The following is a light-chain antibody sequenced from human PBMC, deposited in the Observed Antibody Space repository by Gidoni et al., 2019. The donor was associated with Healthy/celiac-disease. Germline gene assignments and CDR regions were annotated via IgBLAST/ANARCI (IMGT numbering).Light chain of an antibody. CDR1: SSDVGGYNY. V-gene: IGLV2-14*01. J-gene: IGLJ2*01. CDR2: EVS. CDR3: SSYTSFVV. Sequence: QSALTQPASVSGSPGQSITISCTGTSSDVGGYNYVSWYQQHPGKAPKLMIYEVSNRPSGDSNRSSGSKSGNTASLTISGLQAEDEADYYCSSYTSFVVFGGGTKLTVL.